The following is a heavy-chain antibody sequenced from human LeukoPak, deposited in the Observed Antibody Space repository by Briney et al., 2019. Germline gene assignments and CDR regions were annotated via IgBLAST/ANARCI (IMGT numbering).Heavy chain of an antibody. V-gene: IGHV3-48*04. CDR3: ARGPEFWSGYYDY. J-gene: IGHJ4*02. D-gene: IGHD3-3*01. Sequence: GGSLRLSCAASGFTFSSYSMNWVRQAPGKGLEWVSYISSSGSTIYYADSVKGRFTISRDNAKNSLYLQMNSLRAEDTAVYYCARGPEFWSGYYDYWGQGTLVTVSS. CDR2: ISSSGSTI. CDR1: GFTFSSYS.